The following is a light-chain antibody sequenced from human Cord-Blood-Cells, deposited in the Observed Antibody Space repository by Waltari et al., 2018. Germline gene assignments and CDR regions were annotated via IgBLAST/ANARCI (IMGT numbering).Light chain of an antibody. J-gene: IGLJ3*02. CDR3: AAWDDSLSGWV. CDR2: RNN. CDR1: SSNIGSNY. Sequence: QSVLTQPPSASGTPGQRVTISCSGSSSNIGSNYVYWYQQLPGTAPKLLISRNNPRPSGVPDRFSGSKSGTSASLAISGLRSEDEADYYCAAWDDSLSGWVFGGGTKLTVL. V-gene: IGLV1-47*01.